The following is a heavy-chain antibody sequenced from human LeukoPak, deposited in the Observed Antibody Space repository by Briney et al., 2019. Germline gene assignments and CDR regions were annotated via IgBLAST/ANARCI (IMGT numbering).Heavy chain of an antibody. Sequence: SVKVSCKASGGTFSSYAISWVRQAPGQGLEWMGRIIPILGIANYAQKFQGRVTITADKSTSTAYMELSSLRSEDTAVYYCARLSSSGWYLGSPVWGQGTLVTVSS. D-gene: IGHD6-19*01. J-gene: IGHJ4*02. V-gene: IGHV1-69*04. CDR2: IIPILGIA. CDR1: GGTFSSYA. CDR3: ARLSSSGWYLGSPV.